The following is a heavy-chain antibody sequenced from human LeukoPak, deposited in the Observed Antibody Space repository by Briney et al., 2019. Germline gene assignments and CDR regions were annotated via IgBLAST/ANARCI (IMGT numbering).Heavy chain of an antibody. CDR3: ARYCSSTSCYTADYYYGMDV. J-gene: IGHJ6*02. Sequence: SVKVSCKASGYTFSSYAISWVRQAPGQGLEWMGGIIPIFGTANYAQKFQGRVTITADESTSTAYMELSSLRSEDTAVYYCARYCSSTSCYTADYYYGMDVWGQGTTVTVSS. V-gene: IGHV1-69*13. D-gene: IGHD2-2*02. CDR1: GYTFSSYA. CDR2: IIPIFGTA.